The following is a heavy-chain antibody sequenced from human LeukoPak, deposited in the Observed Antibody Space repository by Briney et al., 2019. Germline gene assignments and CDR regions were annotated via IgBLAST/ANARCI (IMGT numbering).Heavy chain of an antibody. V-gene: IGHV1-8*01. CDR3: ARGSGFVVVVAATSEEFDY. D-gene: IGHD2-15*01. CDR1: GYTFTSYD. J-gene: IGHJ4*02. CDR2: MNPNSGNT. Sequence: ASVKVSCKPSGYTFTSYDVNWVRQATGQGLEWMGWMNPNSGNTGYAQKFQGRVTMTRNTSISTAYMELSSLRSEDTAVYYCARGSGFVVVVAATSEEFDYWGQGTLVTVSS.